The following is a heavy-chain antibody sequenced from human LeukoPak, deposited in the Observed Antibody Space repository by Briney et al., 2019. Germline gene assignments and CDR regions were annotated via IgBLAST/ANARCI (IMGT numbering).Heavy chain of an antibody. Sequence: KPSETLSLTCTVSGGSISSSSYYWGWIRQPLGKGLEWIGSIYYSGSNYYNPSLKSRVTISVDTSKNQFSLKLSSVTAADTAVYYCARYYYDSSGYYSDYWGQGTLVTVSS. V-gene: IGHV4-39*01. CDR3: ARYYYDSSGYYSDY. J-gene: IGHJ4*02. CDR2: IYYSGSN. D-gene: IGHD3-22*01. CDR1: GGSISSSSYY.